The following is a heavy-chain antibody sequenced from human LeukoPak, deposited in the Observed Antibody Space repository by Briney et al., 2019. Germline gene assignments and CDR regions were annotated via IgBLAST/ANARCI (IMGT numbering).Heavy chain of an antibody. CDR3: AGSIAAAAPNWFDP. J-gene: IGHJ5*02. CDR1: GGSISSSNW. V-gene: IGHV4-4*02. Sequence: SETLSLTCAVSGGSISSSNWWSWVRQPPGKGLEWIGEIYHSGSTNYNPSLKSRVTISVDKSKNQFSLKLSSVTAADTAVYYCAGSIAAAAPNWFDPWGQGILVTVSA. D-gene: IGHD6-13*01. CDR2: IYHSGST.